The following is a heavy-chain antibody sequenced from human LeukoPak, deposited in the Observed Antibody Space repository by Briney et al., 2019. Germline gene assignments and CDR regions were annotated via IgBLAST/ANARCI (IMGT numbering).Heavy chain of an antibody. V-gene: IGHV3-23*01. CDR3: AKCSSGYYSQFVY. D-gene: IGHD3-22*01. J-gene: IGHJ4*02. Sequence: GGSLRLSCAASGFTFSSYAMSWVRQAPGKGLEWVSAISGSGGSTYYADSVKGRFTISGDNSKNTLYLQMNSLRAEDTAVYYCAKCSSGYYSQFVYWGQGTLVTVSS. CDR1: GFTFSSYA. CDR2: ISGSGGST.